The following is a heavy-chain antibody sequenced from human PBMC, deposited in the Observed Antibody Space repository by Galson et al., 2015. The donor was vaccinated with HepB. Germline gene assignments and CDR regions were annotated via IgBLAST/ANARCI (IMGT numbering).Heavy chain of an antibody. V-gene: IGHV3-21*01. Sequence: SLRLSCAASGFTFSSYSMNWVRQAPGKGLEWVTSISSSSSYIYYADSVKGRFTISRDNAKNSLYLQMNSLRAGDTAVYYCARDGGSYGMGAEPGAYYFDYWGQGTLVTVSS. CDR1: GFTFSSYS. CDR3: ARDGGSYGMGAEPGAYYFDY. J-gene: IGHJ4*02. CDR2: ISSSSSYI. D-gene: IGHD1-26*01.